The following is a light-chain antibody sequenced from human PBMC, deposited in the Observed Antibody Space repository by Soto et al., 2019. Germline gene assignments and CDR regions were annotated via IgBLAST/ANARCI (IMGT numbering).Light chain of an antibody. CDR3: SSYTSSSTLV. J-gene: IGLJ2*01. CDR1: SSDVGGHNY. V-gene: IGLV2-14*03. Sequence: QSALTQPASVSGSPGQSITISCTGTSSDVGGHNYVSWYQQHPGKAPKLMIYNVANRPSGVSNRFSGSKSGNTAFLLISGLQAEDEADYYCSSYTSSSTLVFGGGTKVTVL. CDR2: NVA.